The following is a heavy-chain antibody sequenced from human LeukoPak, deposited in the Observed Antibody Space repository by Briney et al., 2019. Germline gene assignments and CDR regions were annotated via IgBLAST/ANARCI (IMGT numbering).Heavy chain of an antibody. CDR1: GFTFSSYS. CDR2: ISSSSSTI. Sequence: PGGSLRLSCAASGFTFSSYSMNWVRQAPGKGLEWVSYISSSSSTIYYADSVKGRFTISRDNAKNSLYLQMNSLRAEDTAVYYCARVQRGLYYMDVRGKGTTVTVSS. CDR3: ARVQRGLYYMDV. J-gene: IGHJ6*03. V-gene: IGHV3-48*01. D-gene: IGHD3-16*01.